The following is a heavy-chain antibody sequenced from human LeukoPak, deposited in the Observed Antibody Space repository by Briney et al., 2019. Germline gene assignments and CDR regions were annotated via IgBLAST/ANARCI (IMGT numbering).Heavy chain of an antibody. J-gene: IGHJ4*02. CDR1: GFTLSSYS. D-gene: IGHD6-6*01. CDR2: ISIVSIHI. V-gene: IGHV3-21*01. Sequence: TGGLLRLSCAASGFTLSSYSMNWVRQAPGKGLEWVSYISIVSIHIYYADSVKGLFTISRDNARNSLYLQMNSLRADDTAIYYCARSEHSSSSFDYWGQGTLVTVSS. CDR3: ARSEHSSSSFDY.